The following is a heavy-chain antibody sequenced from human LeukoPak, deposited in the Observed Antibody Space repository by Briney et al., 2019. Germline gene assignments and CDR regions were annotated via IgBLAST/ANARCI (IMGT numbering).Heavy chain of an antibody. CDR3: TRDGKGGSRVGYYFDY. CDR1: GFTFSSYE. CDR2: ISSSGTTK. V-gene: IGHV3-48*03. D-gene: IGHD1-14*01. J-gene: IGHJ4*02. Sequence: GGSLRLSCAASGFTFSSYEMNWVRQAPGQGLGWVSYISSSGTTKYYADSVKGRFTISRDNAKNSLYLQMNSLRAEDTGVYYCTRDGKGGSRVGYYFDYWGQGTLVTVSS.